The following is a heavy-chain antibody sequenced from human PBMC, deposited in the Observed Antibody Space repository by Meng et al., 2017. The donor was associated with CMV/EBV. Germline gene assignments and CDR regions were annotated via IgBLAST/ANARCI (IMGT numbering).Heavy chain of an antibody. D-gene: IGHD2-2*02. CDR1: GGSISSSSYY. Sequence: SETLSLTCTVSGGSISSSSYYWGWIRQPPGKGLEWIGSIYYSGSTYYNPSLKSQVTISVDTSKNQFSLKLSSVTAADTAVYYCAREGDCSSTSCYNYYYGMDVWGQGTTVTVSS. J-gene: IGHJ6*02. CDR2: IYYSGST. V-gene: IGHV4-39*07. CDR3: AREGDCSSTSCYNYYYGMDV.